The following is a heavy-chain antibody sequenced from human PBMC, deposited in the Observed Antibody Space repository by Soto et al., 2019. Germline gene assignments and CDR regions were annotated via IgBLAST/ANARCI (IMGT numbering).Heavy chain of an antibody. CDR1: GGSISSYY. Sequence: PSETLSLTCTVSGGSISSYYWSWIRQPPGKGLEWIGYIYYSGSTNYNPSLKSRVTISVDTSKNQFSLKLSSVTAADTAVYYCARAQTGYQDYYYYYGMDVWGQGTTVTVSS. CDR2: IYYSGST. CDR3: ARAQTGYQDYYYYYGMDV. D-gene: IGHD3-9*01. V-gene: IGHV4-59*01. J-gene: IGHJ6*02.